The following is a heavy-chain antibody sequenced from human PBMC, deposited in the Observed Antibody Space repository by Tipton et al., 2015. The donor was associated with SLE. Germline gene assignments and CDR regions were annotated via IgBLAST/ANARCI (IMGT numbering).Heavy chain of an antibody. J-gene: IGHJ4*02. CDR2: IKQDGSEK. CDR1: GFTFSSYW. Sequence: SLRLSCAASGFTFSSYWMSWVRQAPGKGLEWVANIKQDGSEKYYVDSVKGRFTISRDNSKNTLYLQMNSLRDEDTAVYYCARGKYYFDYWGQGALVTVSS. D-gene: IGHD2/OR15-2a*01. V-gene: IGHV3-7*01. CDR3: ARGKYYFDY.